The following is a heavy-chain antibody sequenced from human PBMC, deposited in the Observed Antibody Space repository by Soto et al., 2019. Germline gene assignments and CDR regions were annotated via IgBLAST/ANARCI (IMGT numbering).Heavy chain of an antibody. CDR3: ARAPYDRSGYYPFDY. CDR1: GYTFSGYY. V-gene: IGHV1-2*02. D-gene: IGHD3-22*01. Sequence: ALVKVACKASGYTFSGYYMDWVRQAPGQGLEWMGWINPNSGGTNYAQKFQGRVTMTRDTSISTAYMELSRLRSDDTAVYYCARAPYDRSGYYPFDYWGQGTLVTVYS. CDR2: INPNSGGT. J-gene: IGHJ4*02.